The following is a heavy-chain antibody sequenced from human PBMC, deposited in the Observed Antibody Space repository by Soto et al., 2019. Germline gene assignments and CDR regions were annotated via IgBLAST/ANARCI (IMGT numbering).Heavy chain of an antibody. CDR1: GFTFSNYA. Sequence: EVQLLESGGGLVLPGGSLRLSCAASGFTFSNYAMSWVRQAPGKGLEWVSVIGDATFYADSVKGRFTISRDNSKNTLYLQMDHLRAQETAIYLRAEGGGGKPLPALIFWG. D-gene: IGHD2-15*01. J-gene: IGHJ6*01. V-gene: IGHV3-23*01. CDR3: AEGGGGKPLPALIF. CDR2: IGDAT.